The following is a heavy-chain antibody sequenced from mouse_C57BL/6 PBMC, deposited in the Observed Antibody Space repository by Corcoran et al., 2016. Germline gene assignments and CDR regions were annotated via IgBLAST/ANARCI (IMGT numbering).Heavy chain of an antibody. D-gene: IGHD2-3*01. J-gene: IGHJ2*01. CDR3: ARSEDGYYFDY. CDR1: GYTFTTYG. Sequence: QIQLVQSGPELKKPGETVKISCKASGYTFTTYGMSWVKQAPGKGLKWMGWINTYSGVPTYADDFKGRFAFSLETSASTAYLQINNLKNDDTTTYFCARSEDGYYFDYWGQGTTLTVSS. V-gene: IGHV9-3*01. CDR2: INTYSGVP.